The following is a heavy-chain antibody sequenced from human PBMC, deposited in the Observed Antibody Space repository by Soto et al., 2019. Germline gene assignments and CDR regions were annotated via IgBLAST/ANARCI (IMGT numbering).Heavy chain of an antibody. V-gene: IGHV3-23*01. D-gene: IGHD2-2*01. CDR2: ISGSGGST. CDR1: GFTFSSYA. J-gene: IGHJ4*02. Sequence: GGSLRLSCAASGFTFSSYAMSWVRQAPGKGLEWVSAISGSGGSTYYADSVKGRFTISRDNSKNTLYLQMNSLRAEDTAVYYCAKGADIVVVPAAPNFDYWGQGTLVTVSS. CDR3: AKGADIVVVPAAPNFDY.